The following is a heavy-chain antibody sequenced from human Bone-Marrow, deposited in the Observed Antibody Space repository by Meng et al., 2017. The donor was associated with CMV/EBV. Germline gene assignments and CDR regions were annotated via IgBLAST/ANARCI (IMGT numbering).Heavy chain of an antibody. J-gene: IGHJ6*02. Sequence: GESLKISCAASGFTFSSYWMSWVRQAPGKGLEWVANIKQDGSEKYYVDSVKGRFTISRDNAKNSLYLQMNSLRAEDTAVYYCARDGIQLWPYYYYYYGMDVWAQGTTVTVS. CDR3: ARDGIQLWPYYYYYYGMDV. V-gene: IGHV3-7*01. CDR2: IKQDGSEK. D-gene: IGHD5-18*01. CDR1: GFTFSSYW.